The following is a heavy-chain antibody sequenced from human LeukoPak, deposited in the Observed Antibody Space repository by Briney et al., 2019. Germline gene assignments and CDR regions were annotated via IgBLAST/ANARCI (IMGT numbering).Heavy chain of an antibody. CDR2: INPNSGGT. Sequence: GASVRVSCKASGYTFTGYYRHGVRQARGQGVEWMGWINPNSGGTNYAQNFQGRVTMTRDRSIRTVYMELSRLRADDRAGYYCSNTSALGNYYQGGFDPCGPGTLVTVSS. V-gene: IGHV1-2*02. D-gene: IGHD3-10*01. J-gene: IGHJ5*02. CDR1: GYTFTGYY. CDR3: SNTSALGNYYQGGFDP.